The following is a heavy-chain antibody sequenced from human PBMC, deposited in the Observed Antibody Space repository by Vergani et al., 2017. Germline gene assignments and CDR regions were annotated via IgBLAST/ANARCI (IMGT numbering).Heavy chain of an antibody. D-gene: IGHD3-22*01. Sequence: QVQLQESGPGLVKPSETLSLTCTVSGGSISSYYWSWIRQPPGKGLEWIGYIYYSGSTNYNPSLKSRVTISVDTSKNQFSLNLSSVTAADTAVYYCARLYYYDSSGYYFNAFDIWGQGTMVTVSS. CDR1: GGSISSYY. J-gene: IGHJ3*02. V-gene: IGHV4-59*08. CDR3: ARLYYYDSSGYYFNAFDI. CDR2: IYYSGST.